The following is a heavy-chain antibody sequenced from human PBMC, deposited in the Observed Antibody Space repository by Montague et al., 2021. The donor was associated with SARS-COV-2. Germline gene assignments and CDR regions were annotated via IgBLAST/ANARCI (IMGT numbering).Heavy chain of an antibody. CDR3: ALSLVTTAGYFDV. Sequence: SLRLSCAPSEFISYSYGMHWVRQAPGKELEWVAVIWYDGTKKYCADFVKGRITISRDHSKNTMYLQMNSLRAEDTAVCLCALSLVTTAGYFDVWGRGTLVSVSS. CDR1: EFISYSYG. J-gene: IGHJ2*01. CDR2: IWYDGTKK. D-gene: IGHD4-17*01. V-gene: IGHV3-33*01.